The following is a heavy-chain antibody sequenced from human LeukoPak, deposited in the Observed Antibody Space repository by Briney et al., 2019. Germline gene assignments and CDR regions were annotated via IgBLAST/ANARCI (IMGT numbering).Heavy chain of an antibody. CDR2: IYSGGST. CDR3: ARVTTVNAFDY. D-gene: IGHD4-11*01. CDR1: GFTVSSNY. V-gene: IGHV3-53*01. J-gene: IGHJ4*02. Sequence: GGSLRLSCAASGFTVSSNYMSWVRQAPGKGLEWVSVIYSGGSTYYADSVKGRFTISRDNAKNSLYLQMNSLRAEDTAVYYCARVTTVNAFDYWGQGTLVTVSS.